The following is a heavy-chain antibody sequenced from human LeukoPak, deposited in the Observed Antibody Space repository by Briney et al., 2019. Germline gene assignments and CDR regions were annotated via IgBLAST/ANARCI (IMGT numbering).Heavy chain of an antibody. D-gene: IGHD1-26*01. Sequence: PGGSLRLSCAASGFTFTSYSMNWVRQAPGKGLEWVSTISGGGGSTYYADSVKGRFTISRDNSKNTLYLQVNSLRAEDMAVYYCAKGGKWDVTPFDYWGQGTLVTVSS. CDR2: ISGGGGST. V-gene: IGHV3-23*01. CDR1: GFTFTSYS. J-gene: IGHJ4*02. CDR3: AKGGKWDVTPFDY.